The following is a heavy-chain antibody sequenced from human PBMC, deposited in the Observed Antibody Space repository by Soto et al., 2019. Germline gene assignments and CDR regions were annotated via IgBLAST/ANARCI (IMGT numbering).Heavy chain of an antibody. V-gene: IGHV3-30-3*01. D-gene: IGHD1-26*01. CDR1: GFTFSSYA. CDR2: ISYDGSNK. Sequence: QVQLVESGGGVVQPGRSLRLSCAASGFTFSSYAMHWVRQAPGKGLEWVAVISYDGSNKYYADSVKGRFTISRDNSKNTLYLQMNSLRAEDTAVYYCATFIVGATMHWGQGTLVTVSS. J-gene: IGHJ4*02. CDR3: ATFIVGATMH.